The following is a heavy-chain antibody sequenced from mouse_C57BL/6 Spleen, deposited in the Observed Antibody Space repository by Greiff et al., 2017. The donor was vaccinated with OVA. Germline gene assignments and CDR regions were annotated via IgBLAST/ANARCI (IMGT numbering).Heavy chain of an antibody. CDR2: ISSGSSNI. CDR3: ARPLRSAYAMDY. D-gene: IGHD1-3*01. V-gene: IGHV5-17*01. Sequence: EVKLMESGGGLVKPGGSLKLSCAASGFTFSDYGMHWVRQAPEKGLAWVAYISSGSSNIYYEDTVKGRFTISRDKAKNTLFLQRTSLRSEDTAMYYCARPLRSAYAMDYWGQGTSVTVSS. CDR1: GFTFSDYG. J-gene: IGHJ4*01.